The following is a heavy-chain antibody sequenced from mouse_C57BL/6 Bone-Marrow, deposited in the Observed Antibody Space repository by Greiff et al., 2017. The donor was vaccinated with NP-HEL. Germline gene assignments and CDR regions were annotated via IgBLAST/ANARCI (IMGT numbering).Heavy chain of an antibody. CDR3: TIPYYFDY. V-gene: IGHV6-3*01. Sequence: EVKLVESGGGLVQPGGSMKLSCVASGFTFSNYWMNWVRQSPEKGLEWVAQIRLKSDNYATHYAESVKGRFTISRDDSKSSVYLQMNNLRAEDTGIYYCTIPYYFDYWGQGTTLTVSS. CDR2: IRLKSDNYAT. J-gene: IGHJ2*01. CDR1: GFTFSNYW.